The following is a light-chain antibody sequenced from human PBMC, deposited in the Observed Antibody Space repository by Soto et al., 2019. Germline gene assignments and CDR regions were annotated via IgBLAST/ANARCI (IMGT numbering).Light chain of an antibody. V-gene: IGLV2-14*01. CDR3: SSETSSSTLV. Sequence: QSVLTQPASMSGSPGQSITISCTGTSSDVGGYDYVSWYQQHPGKAPKLMIYEVTNRPSGVSNRFSGSKSGNTASLTISGLQADDEADYYCSSETSSSTLVFGGGTQLTVL. CDR1: SSDVGGYDY. CDR2: EVT. J-gene: IGLJ2*01.